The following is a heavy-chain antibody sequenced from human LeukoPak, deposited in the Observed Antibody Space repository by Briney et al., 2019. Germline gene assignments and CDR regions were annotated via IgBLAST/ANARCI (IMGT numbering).Heavy chain of an antibody. V-gene: IGHV3-30*03. J-gene: IGHJ6*03. Sequence: GGSLRLSCAASGFTFSSYGMHWVRQAPGKGLEWVAVISSDGSNKYYADSVKGRFTISRDNSKNTLYLQMNSLRAEDTAVYYCARDPYSGSYSDYYYYYMDVWGKGTTVTVSS. CDR2: ISSDGSNK. CDR1: GFTFSSYG. D-gene: IGHD1-26*01. CDR3: ARDPYSGSYSDYYYYYMDV.